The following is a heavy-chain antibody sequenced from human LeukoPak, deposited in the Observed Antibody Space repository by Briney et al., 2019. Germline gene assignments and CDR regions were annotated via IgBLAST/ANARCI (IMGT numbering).Heavy chain of an antibody. D-gene: IGHD3-3*01. Sequence: GGSLRLSCAASGFTFSSYWMPWVRQAPGKGLVWVSRINSDWSSTSYADSVKGRFTISRDNAKHTLYLQMNSLRAEDTAVYDCARATYYDFWSCYSWLNWFDPWGQGTLVTVSS. CDR1: GFTFSSYW. J-gene: IGHJ5*02. V-gene: IGHV3-74*01. CDR3: ARATYYDFWSCYSWLNWFDP. CDR2: INSDWSST.